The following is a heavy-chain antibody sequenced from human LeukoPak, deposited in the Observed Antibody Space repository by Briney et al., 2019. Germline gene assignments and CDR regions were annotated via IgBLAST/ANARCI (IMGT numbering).Heavy chain of an antibody. V-gene: IGHV1-69*13. Sequence: PAASVKVSCKASGGTFSSYAISWVRQAPGQGLEWMGGIIPIFGTANYAQKFQGRVTITADESTSTAYMGLSSLRSEDTAVYYCARDRGVLLCPWGQGTLVTVSS. CDR3: ARDRGVLLCP. CDR2: IIPIFGTA. J-gene: IGHJ5*02. CDR1: GGTFSSYA. D-gene: IGHD3-10*02.